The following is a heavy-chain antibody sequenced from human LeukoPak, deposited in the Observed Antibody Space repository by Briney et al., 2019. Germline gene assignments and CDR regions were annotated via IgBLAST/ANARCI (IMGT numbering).Heavy chain of an antibody. Sequence: GGALRLSCVASGFSFYKFGRHWVRQAPGKGLEYVSSVSADESGKYYTKSVRGRFSISRDNSKNTMYLQLGNLRPDDMGIYYCASLDRSEIPWGPGTLVTVSS. CDR3: ASLDRSEIP. D-gene: IGHD1-26*01. V-gene: IGHV3-64*01. CDR1: GFSFYKFG. J-gene: IGHJ5*02. CDR2: VSADESGK.